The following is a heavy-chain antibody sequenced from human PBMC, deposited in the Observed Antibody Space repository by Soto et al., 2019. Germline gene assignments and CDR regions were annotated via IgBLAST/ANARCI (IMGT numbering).Heavy chain of an antibody. V-gene: IGHV2-70*01. J-gene: IGHJ6*02. CDR3: ARTRGYSYGRAGYGMDV. Sequence: SGPTLVNPTQTLTLTCTFSRFSRSTSGRCVSWIRQPPGKALEWLALIDWDDDKYYSTSLKTRLTISKDTSKNQVVLTMTNMDPVDTATYYCARTRGYSYGRAGYGMDVWGQGTTVTISS. D-gene: IGHD5-18*01. CDR2: IDWDDDK. CDR1: RFSRSTSGRC.